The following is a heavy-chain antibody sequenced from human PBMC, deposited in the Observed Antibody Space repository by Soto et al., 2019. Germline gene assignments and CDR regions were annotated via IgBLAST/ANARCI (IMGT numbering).Heavy chain of an antibody. Sequence: TGGALRLSCAASGFTFDDYGMSWVRQAPGKGLEWVSGINWNGGSTGYADSVKGRFTISRDNAKNSLYLQMNSLRAEDTALYHCARDLSQTITIFGVVTPKYMDVWGKGTTVTVSS. CDR3: ARDLSQTITIFGVVTPKYMDV. J-gene: IGHJ6*03. CDR2: INWNGGST. D-gene: IGHD3-3*01. CDR1: GFTFDDYG. V-gene: IGHV3-20*01.